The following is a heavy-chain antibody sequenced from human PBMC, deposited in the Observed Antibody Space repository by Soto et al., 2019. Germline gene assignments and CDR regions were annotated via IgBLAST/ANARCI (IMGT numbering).Heavy chain of an antibody. CDR1: GFAFSTYA. J-gene: IGHJ6*02. V-gene: IGHV3-23*01. CDR3: AKVTKRAAAGRYEYYKYGMDV. Sequence: EVQLLESGGALEHPGGSLRLSCAAAGFAFSTYAMTWVRQAPGKGLEWVSVISGSGGSSYYAASMKGRFTISRDNSKNTLFLQMNGLRAEDTAVYYCAKVTKRAAAGRYEYYKYGMDVWGQGTTVTVSS. CDR2: ISGSGGSS. D-gene: IGHD6-13*01.